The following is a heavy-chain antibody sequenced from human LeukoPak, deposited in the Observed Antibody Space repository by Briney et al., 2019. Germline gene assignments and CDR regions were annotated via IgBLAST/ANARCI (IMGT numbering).Heavy chain of an antibody. CDR1: GFTFSSYW. CDR3: CATKPDSDF. D-gene: IGHD1-14*01. Sequence: GGSLRLSCAASGFTFSSYWMSWVRQAPGKGLVWVSRINSDGSSTTYADSVRGRFTISRDYAKNTLYLQMNNLRADDTAVYYCCATKPDSDFWGQGTMVTVSS. CDR2: INSDGSST. V-gene: IGHV3-74*01. J-gene: IGHJ1*01.